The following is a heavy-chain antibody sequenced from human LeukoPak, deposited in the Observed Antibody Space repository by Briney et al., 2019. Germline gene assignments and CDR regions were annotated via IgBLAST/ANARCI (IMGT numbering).Heavy chain of an antibody. CDR3: ARGGAVVVAGFDC. CDR1: GGSFSGYY. V-gene: IGHV4-34*01. D-gene: IGHD2-15*01. J-gene: IGHJ4*02. Sequence: SETLSLTCAVYGGSFSGYYWSWIRQPPGKGQEWIGEINHSGSTNYNPSLKSRVTISVDTSKNQFSLKLSSVTAADTAVYYRARGGAVVVAGFDCWGQGTLVTVSS. CDR2: INHSGST.